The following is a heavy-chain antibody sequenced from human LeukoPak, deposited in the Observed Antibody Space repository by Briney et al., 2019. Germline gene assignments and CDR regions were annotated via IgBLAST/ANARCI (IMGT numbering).Heavy chain of an antibody. CDR1: GGSTSSYY. CDR2: IYYSGST. D-gene: IGHD6-13*01. V-gene: IGHV4-59*01. Sequence: SETLSLTCTVSGGSTSSYYWSWIRQPPGKGLEWIGYIYYSGSTNYNPSLKSRVTISVDTSKNQFSLKLISVTAADTAVYYCARYDYSSSWYISDYWGQGTLVTVSS. J-gene: IGHJ4*02. CDR3: ARYDYSSSWYISDY.